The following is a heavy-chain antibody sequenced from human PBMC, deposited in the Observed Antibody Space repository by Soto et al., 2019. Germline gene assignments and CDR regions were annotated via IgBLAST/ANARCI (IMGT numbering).Heavy chain of an antibody. CDR2: MNPNSGNT. D-gene: IGHD3-9*01. Sequence: APVKVSCKASGYTFTSYDINWVRQATGQGLEWMGWMNPNSGNTGYAQKFQGRVTMTRNTSISTAYMELSSLRSEDTAVYYCARGRDLLRYFDWLLYYYGMDVWGQGTTVTVSS. CDR1: GYTFTSYD. J-gene: IGHJ6*02. V-gene: IGHV1-8*01. CDR3: ARGRDLLRYFDWLLYYYGMDV.